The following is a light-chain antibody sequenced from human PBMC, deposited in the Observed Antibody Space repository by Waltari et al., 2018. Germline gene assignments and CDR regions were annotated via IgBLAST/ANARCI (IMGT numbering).Light chain of an antibody. V-gene: IGLV1-40*01. CDR1: SSNLGAGYD. Sequence: QSVLTQPPSVSGAPGHRVTISCPGSSSNLGAGYDVHWSKQLPGTPPQPLIYGNNNRPSGVPDRFSGSKSGTSASLAITGLQAEDEADYYCQSYDSSLSALYVFGTGTKVTVL. CDR2: GNN. CDR3: QSYDSSLSALYV. J-gene: IGLJ1*01.